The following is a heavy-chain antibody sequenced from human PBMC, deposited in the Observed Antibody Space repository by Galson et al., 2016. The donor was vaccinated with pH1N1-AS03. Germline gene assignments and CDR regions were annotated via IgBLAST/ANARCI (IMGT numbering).Heavy chain of an antibody. CDR3: ARSRSPDYYDSSTYRPDAFDI. J-gene: IGHJ3*02. D-gene: IGHD3-22*01. CDR1: GFTFSGYS. CDR2: ISSSGNYK. V-gene: IGHV3-21*01. Sequence: SLRLSCAASGFTFSGYSMNWVRQAPGKGLEWVSSISSSGNYKYYADSVKGRLTVSRDNAMNSLYLQMNSLRAEDTALYYCARSRSPDYYDSSTYRPDAFDIWGQGTMVTVSS.